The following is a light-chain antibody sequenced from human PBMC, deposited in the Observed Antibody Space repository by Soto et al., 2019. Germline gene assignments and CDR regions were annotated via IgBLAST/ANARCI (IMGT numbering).Light chain of an antibody. CDR3: QSYDSSLSGYV. Sequence: QAVVTQPPSVSGAPGQTVIISCSGSSSNIGAPYDVNWYRQPPGTAPKLLIYGNMNRPSGVPDRFSGSKSGTSASLAITGLQAEDEADYYCQSYDSSLSGYVFGTGTKLTVL. J-gene: IGLJ1*01. V-gene: IGLV1-40*01. CDR2: GNM. CDR1: SSNIGAPYD.